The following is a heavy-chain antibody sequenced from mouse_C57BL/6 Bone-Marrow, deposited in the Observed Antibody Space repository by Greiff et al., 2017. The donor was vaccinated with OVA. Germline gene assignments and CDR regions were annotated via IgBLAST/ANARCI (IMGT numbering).Heavy chain of an antibody. CDR3: SMQPPLLSGSYYAMDY. CDR1: GYTFTSYW. D-gene: IGHD4-1*01. CDR2: IHPSDSDT. J-gene: IGHJ4*01. V-gene: IGHV1-74*01. Sequence: QVQLQQPGAELVKPGASVKVSCKASGYTFTSYWMHWVKQRPGQGLEWIGRIHPSDSDTNYNQKFKGKATLTVDKSSSTAYMKLRSLTSEYSAVYYCSMQPPLLSGSYYAMDYWGQGPSVTVSS.